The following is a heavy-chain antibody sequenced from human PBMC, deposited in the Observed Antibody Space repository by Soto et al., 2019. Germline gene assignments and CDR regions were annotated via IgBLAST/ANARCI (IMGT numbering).Heavy chain of an antibody. CDR3: ARVFSDSSSFFDP. Sequence: SETLSLTCTVSGVSISSGGYYWSWIRQHPGKGLEWIGYIYYSGSTYYNPSLKSRVTISVDTSKNQFSLKLSSVTAADTAVYYCARVFSDSSSFFDPWGQGTLVTVSS. CDR2: IYYSGST. CDR1: GVSISSGGYY. V-gene: IGHV4-31*03. J-gene: IGHJ5*02. D-gene: IGHD6-13*01.